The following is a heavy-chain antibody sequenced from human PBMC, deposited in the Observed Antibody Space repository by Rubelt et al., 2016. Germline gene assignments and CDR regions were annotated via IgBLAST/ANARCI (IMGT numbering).Heavy chain of an antibody. V-gene: IGHV4-34*01. CDR1: GGSFSGYY. Sequence: QVQLQQWGAGLLKPSETLSLTCAVYGGSFSGYYWSWIRQPPGKGLEWIGEINHSGSTNSNPSLKRRVTISVDTSKNQFSLKLSSVTAADTAVYYCARCPNYYGSGSYCPFDYWGQGTLVTVSS. CDR2: INHSGST. D-gene: IGHD3-10*01. J-gene: IGHJ4*02. CDR3: ARCPNYYGSGSYCPFDY.